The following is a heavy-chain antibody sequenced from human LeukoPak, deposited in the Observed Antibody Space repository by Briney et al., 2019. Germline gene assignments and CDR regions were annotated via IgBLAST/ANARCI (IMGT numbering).Heavy chain of an antibody. J-gene: IGHJ5*02. V-gene: IGHV4-4*07. Sequence: SETLSLTCTVSGGSISSYYWSWIRQPAGKGLEWIGRIYTSGSTNYNPSLKSRVTISVDTSKNQFSLKLSSVTAADTAVYYCARGRARGIAAAGNWFDHWGQGTLVTVSS. CDR2: IYTSGST. D-gene: IGHD6-13*01. CDR3: ARGRARGIAAAGNWFDH. CDR1: GGSISSYY.